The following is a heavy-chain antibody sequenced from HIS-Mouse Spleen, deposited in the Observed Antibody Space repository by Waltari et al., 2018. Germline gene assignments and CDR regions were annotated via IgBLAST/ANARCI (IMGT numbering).Heavy chain of an antibody. CDR1: GYSISSGYY. CDR3: ARDPGYSSSSNAFDI. J-gene: IGHJ3*02. CDR2: IYHSGST. V-gene: IGHV4-38-2*02. Sequence: QVQLQESGPGLVKPSETLSLTCTVSGYSISSGYYWGWIRQPPGKGLEWIGSIYHSGSTYYNPSLTSRVTISVDTSKNQFSLKLSSVTAADTAVYYCARDPGYSSSSNAFDIWGQGTMVTVSS. D-gene: IGHD6-6*01.